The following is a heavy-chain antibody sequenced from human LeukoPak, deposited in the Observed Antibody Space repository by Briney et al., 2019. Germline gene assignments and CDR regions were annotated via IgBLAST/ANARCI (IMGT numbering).Heavy chain of an antibody. J-gene: IGHJ6*03. D-gene: IGHD7-27*01. V-gene: IGHV4-59*01. CDR1: GGSITSYY. Sequence: SETLSLTCTVSGGSITSYYWGWIRQPPGKGLGWIAYIYYSARTNYNPSLKRRVTISVDMSNNQCALRLSSVTAADTAVYYRASLVTGGDYYYYMDVWGKGTTVTVSS. CDR2: IYYSART. CDR3: ASLVTGGDYYYYMDV.